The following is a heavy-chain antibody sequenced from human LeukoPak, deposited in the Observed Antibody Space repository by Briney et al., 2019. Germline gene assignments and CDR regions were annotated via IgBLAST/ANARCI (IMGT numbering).Heavy chain of an antibody. J-gene: IGHJ4*02. CDR1: GASVNDYY. CDR3: ARGGWSLDF. V-gene: IGHV4-59*02. Sequence: SETLSLTCTVSGASVNDYYWTWIRQTPGKGLEWIGYVHYSGSSDFNPSLKSRVTMSLASTENQLSLKVTSVTAADTAVYYCARGGWSLDFWGQGTLVTVSS. CDR2: VHYSGSS.